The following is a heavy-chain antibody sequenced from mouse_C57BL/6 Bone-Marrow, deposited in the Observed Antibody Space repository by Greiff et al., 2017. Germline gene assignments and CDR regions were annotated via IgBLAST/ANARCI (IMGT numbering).Heavy chain of an antibody. CDR1: GYTFTSYG. CDR2: IYIGNGYT. J-gene: IGHJ1*03. CDR3: ARTRITTVVATGNFDV. Sequence: VQLQQSGAELVRPGSSVKMSCKTSGYTFTSYGINWVKQRPGQGLEWIGYIYIGNGYTEYNEKFKGKATLTSDTSSSTAYMQLSSLTSADSAIYFCARTRITTVVATGNFDVWGTGTTVTVSS. D-gene: IGHD1-1*01. V-gene: IGHV1-58*01.